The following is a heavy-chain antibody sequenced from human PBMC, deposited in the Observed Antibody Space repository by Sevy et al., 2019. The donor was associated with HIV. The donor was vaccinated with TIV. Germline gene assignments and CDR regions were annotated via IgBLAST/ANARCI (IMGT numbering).Heavy chain of an antibody. V-gene: IGHV3-30-3*01. CDR2: ISYDGSNK. CDR3: ARDGYYYDSSGYYYVSSYYYYGMDV. CDR1: GFTFSSYA. D-gene: IGHD3-22*01. J-gene: IGHJ6*02. Sequence: GGSLRLSCAASGFTFSSYAMHWVRQAPGKGLEWVAVISYDGSNKYYADSVKGRFTISRDNSKNTLYLQMNSLTDGDTAVYYCARDGYYYDSSGYYYVSSYYYYGMDVWGQGTTVTVSS.